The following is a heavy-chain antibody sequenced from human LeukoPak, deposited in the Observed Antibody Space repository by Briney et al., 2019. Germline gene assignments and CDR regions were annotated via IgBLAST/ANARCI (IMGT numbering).Heavy chain of an antibody. J-gene: IGHJ4*02. CDR3: ASRCSTISCPFDY. CDR1: GNSFTSNW. D-gene: IGHD2-2*01. V-gene: IGHV5-51*01. Sequence: GESLKISCKGSGNSFTSNWIGWVRQMPGKGLEWVGIIYPDDSDTRYSPSFQGQVTISADESISTAYLQWSSLKASDTAMYYCASRCSTISCPFDYWGQGTLVTVSS. CDR2: IYPDDSDT.